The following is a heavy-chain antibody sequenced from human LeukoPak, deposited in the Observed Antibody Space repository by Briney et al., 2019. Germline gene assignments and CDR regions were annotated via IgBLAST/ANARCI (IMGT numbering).Heavy chain of an antibody. Sequence: SVKVSCKASGGTFSSYAISWVRQAPGQGLEWMGGIIPIFGTANYAQKFQGRVTITTDESTSTAYMELSSLRSEDTAVYYCARGYCSGGSCYSRYYYYMDVWGKGTTVTVSS. CDR2: IIPIFGTA. CDR1: GGTFSSYA. D-gene: IGHD2-15*01. CDR3: ARGYCSGGSCYSRYYYYMDV. J-gene: IGHJ6*03. V-gene: IGHV1-69*05.